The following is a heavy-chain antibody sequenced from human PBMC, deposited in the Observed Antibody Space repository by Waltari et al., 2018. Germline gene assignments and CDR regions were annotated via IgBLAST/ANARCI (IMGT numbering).Heavy chain of an antibody. V-gene: IGHV1-69*15. CDR2: IIPIFGTA. D-gene: IGHD2-15*01. Sequence: QVQLGQSGAEVKKPGSSVKVSGRASGGTLSSYAISGVRQAPGQGLEWMGRIIPIFGTANYAQKFQGRVTITADESTSTAYMELSSLRSEDTAVYYCARGDRRWFDPWGQGTLVTVSS. J-gene: IGHJ5*02. CDR3: ARGDRRWFDP. CDR1: GGTLSSYA.